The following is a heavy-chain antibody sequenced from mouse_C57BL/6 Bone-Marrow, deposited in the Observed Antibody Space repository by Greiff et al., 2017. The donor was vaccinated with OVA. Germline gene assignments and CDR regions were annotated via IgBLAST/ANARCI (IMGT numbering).Heavy chain of an antibody. Sequence: EVKLVESGGGLVKPGGSLNLSCAASGFTFSSYAMSWVRQTPEKRLEWVATISDGGSYTYYPDNVKGRFTISRDNAKNNLYLQMSHLKSEDTAMYYCARVEIYYDYDGGGFDYWGQGTTLTVSS. D-gene: IGHD2-4*01. V-gene: IGHV5-4*03. CDR1: GFTFSSYA. J-gene: IGHJ2*01. CDR2: ISDGGSYT. CDR3: ARVEIYYDYDGGGFDY.